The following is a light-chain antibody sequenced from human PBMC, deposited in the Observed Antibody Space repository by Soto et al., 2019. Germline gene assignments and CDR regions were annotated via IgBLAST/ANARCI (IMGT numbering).Light chain of an antibody. J-gene: IGKJ1*01. CDR3: QQYGSSGT. Sequence: IVLTQSPGTLSLTQGERATLSCRASQSVSSNYLGWYQQKPGQAPRLPIYGASSRATGIPDRFSGSGSGTDFTLTISRLEPEDFAVYYCQQYGSSGTFGQGTMVDI. CDR2: GAS. CDR1: QSVSSNY. V-gene: IGKV3-20*01.